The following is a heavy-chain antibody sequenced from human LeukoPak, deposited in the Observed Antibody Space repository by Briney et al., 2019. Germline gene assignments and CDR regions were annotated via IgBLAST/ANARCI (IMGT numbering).Heavy chain of an antibody. J-gene: IGHJ4*02. V-gene: IGHV4-30-2*01. CDR1: GGSISSGGYY. D-gene: IGHD3-10*01. Sequence: PSETLSLTCTVSGGSISSGGYYWSWIRQPPGKGLEWIGYIYHSGSTYYNPSLKSRVTISVDRSKNQFSLKLRSVTAADTAVYYCVRVAYGSGSRLIDCWGQGTLVTISS. CDR3: VRVAYGSGSRLIDC. CDR2: IYHSGST.